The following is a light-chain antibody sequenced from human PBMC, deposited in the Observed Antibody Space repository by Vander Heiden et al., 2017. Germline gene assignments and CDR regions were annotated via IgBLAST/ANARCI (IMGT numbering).Light chain of an antibody. CDR1: QAIDSS. CDR3: QQYRDYPIT. Sequence: AIQLTQSPSSLSASVVDRVTITCRASQAIDSSLTWYQHKPGKTPRVLMYDASTLESGVPSRFRGGGFGTDFTHTISSLRPEDFASYYGQQYRDYPITFGQGTRLEIK. J-gene: IGKJ5*01. CDR2: DAS. V-gene: IGKV1D-13*01.